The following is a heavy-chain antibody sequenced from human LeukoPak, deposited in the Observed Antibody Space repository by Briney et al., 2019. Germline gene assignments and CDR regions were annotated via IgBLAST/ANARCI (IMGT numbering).Heavy chain of an antibody. D-gene: IGHD2-2*01. CDR3: ARVNRYCSSTSCYFAFDWFDP. CDR2: MNPNSGNT. CDR1: GYTFTSYD. J-gene: IGHJ5*02. V-gene: IGHV1-8*01. Sequence: ASVKVSCKASGYTFTSYDINWMRQATGQGLEWMGWMNPNSGNTGYAQKFQGRVTMTRNTSISTAYMELSSLRSEDTAVYYCARVNRYCSSTSCYFAFDWFDPWGQGTLVTVSS.